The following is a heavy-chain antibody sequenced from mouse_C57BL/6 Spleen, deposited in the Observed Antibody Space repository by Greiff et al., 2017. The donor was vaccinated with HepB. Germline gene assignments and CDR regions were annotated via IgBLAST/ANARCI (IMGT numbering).Heavy chain of an antibody. CDR1: GFTFTDYY. V-gene: IGHV7-3*01. CDR2: IRNKANGYTT. CDR3: ARIYYMDAMDY. J-gene: IGHJ4*01. D-gene: IGHD2-1*01. Sequence: DVQLVESGGGLVQPGGSLSLSCAASGFTFTDYYMSWVRQPPGKALEWLGFIRNKANGYTTEYSASVKGRFTISRDNSQSILYLQMNALRAEDSAAYYGARIYYMDAMDYWGQGTSVTVSS.